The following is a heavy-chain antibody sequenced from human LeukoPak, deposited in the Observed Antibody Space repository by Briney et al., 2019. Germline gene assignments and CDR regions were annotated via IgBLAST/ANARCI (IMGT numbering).Heavy chain of an antibody. CDR1: GLIFDDHA. CDR2: ISGDGRNT. Sequence: GGSLRLSCAAPGLIFDDHAMHWVRQAPGKGLEWVSLISGDGRNTYYADSVKGRFTISRDNSKNFLYLQMSSLRTEDTAFYYCAKAQGYCSGGSCYHWFHPWGQGTLVTVSS. V-gene: IGHV3-43*02. CDR3: AKAQGYCSGGSCYHWFHP. D-gene: IGHD2-15*01. J-gene: IGHJ5*02.